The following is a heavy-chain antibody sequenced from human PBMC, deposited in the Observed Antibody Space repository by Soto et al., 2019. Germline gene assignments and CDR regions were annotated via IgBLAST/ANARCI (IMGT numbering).Heavy chain of an antibody. CDR1: GYTFTGYY. V-gene: IGHV1-2*02. Sequence: ASVKVSCKASGYTFTGYYMHWVRQAPGQGLEWMGWINPNSGGTNYAQKFQGRVTMTRDTSISTAYMELSRLRSDDTAVYYCARGTIFGVAYNWFDPWGQGTLVTVSS. CDR2: INPNSGGT. CDR3: ARGTIFGVAYNWFDP. J-gene: IGHJ5*02. D-gene: IGHD3-3*01.